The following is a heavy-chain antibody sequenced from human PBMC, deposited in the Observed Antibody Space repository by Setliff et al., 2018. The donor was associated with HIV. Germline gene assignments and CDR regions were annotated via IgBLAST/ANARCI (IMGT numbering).Heavy chain of an antibody. J-gene: IGHJ6*03. D-gene: IGHD4-4*01. Sequence: SETLSLTCTVSGGSISGYYWSWIRQPPGKGLEWIGYIYYSGSANHNPSLKSRVTISVDTSRNEVSLKLTYVTSADTAVYYCARITDDYSRFYYYMDVWGKGTTVTVSS. CDR2: IYYSGSA. V-gene: IGHV4-59*01. CDR1: GGSISGYY. CDR3: ARITDDYSRFYYYMDV.